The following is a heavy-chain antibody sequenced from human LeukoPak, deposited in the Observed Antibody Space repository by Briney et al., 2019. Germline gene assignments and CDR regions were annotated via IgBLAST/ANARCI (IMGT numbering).Heavy chain of an antibody. CDR3: ARNEDDSSGYLYYFDY. CDR2: IYYSGST. V-gene: IGHV4-59*02. J-gene: IGHJ4*02. Sequence: SETLSLTCIVSDGSVSAYYWSWIRQTPGKGLEWIGYIYYSGSTNYNPSLKSRVTISVDTSKNQFSLKLSSVTAADTAVYYCARNEDDSSGYLYYFDYWGQGTLVTVSS. CDR1: DGSVSAYY. D-gene: IGHD3-22*01.